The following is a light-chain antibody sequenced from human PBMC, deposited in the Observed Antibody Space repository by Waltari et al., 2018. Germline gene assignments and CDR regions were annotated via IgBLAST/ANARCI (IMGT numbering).Light chain of an antibody. CDR3: ALYMGSGIWV. CDR2: KAS. J-gene: IGLJ3*02. V-gene: IGLV8-61*01. Sequence: QTVVTQEPSLSVSPGGTVTLTCALSSGSLSTTSYATWSQQTPGQAPRTLVYKASARSSGDPERFSGYVLGNTGALTITGAQADAESDDYCALYMGSGIWVFGGGTRLTGL. CDR1: SGSLSTTSY.